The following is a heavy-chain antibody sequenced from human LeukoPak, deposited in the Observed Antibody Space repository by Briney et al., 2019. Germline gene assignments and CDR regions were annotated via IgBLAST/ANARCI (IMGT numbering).Heavy chain of an antibody. D-gene: IGHD3-3*01. CDR1: GGSFSGYY. J-gene: IGHJ6*03. Sequence: SETLSLTCAVYGGSFSGYYWSWIRHPPGTGLEWIGEINHSGSTNYNPYLKSRVTISVATSKNQFSLNLSSVTAADTAVYYCARGGNYDFWSGYPYYYYYTDVWGKGTTVTVSS. V-gene: IGHV4-34*01. CDR3: ARGGNYDFWSGYPYYYYYTDV. CDR2: INHSGST.